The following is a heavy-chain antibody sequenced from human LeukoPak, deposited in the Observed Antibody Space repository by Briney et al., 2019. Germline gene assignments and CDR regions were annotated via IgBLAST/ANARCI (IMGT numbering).Heavy chain of an antibody. J-gene: IGHJ4*02. CDR2: MKGTGET. CDR3: ARASWVSTTDAVR. Sequence: GGSLRLSCAASGLSFTTFAMSWVRQGPARGLEWVSSMKGTGETFYADSVKGRFTLSRDSSRNTVHLQLNDLRVEDTAIYYCARASWVSTTDAVRWGQGTLVTVSS. V-gene: IGHV3-23*01. D-gene: IGHD1-14*01. CDR1: GLSFTTFA.